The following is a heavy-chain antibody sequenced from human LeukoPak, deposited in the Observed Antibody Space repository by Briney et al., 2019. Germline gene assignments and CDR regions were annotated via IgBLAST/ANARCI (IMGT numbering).Heavy chain of an antibody. D-gene: IGHD3-9*01. CDR2: IYYSGST. Sequence: PSETLSLTCTVSGGSISSYYWSWIRQPPGKGLEWIGYIYYSGSTNYNPSLKSRVTISVDTSKNQFSLKLSSVTAADTAVYYCARHRRYFDWLLYGYFDYWGQGTLVTVSS. V-gene: IGHV4-59*08. J-gene: IGHJ4*02. CDR1: GGSISSYY. CDR3: ARHRRYFDWLLYGYFDY.